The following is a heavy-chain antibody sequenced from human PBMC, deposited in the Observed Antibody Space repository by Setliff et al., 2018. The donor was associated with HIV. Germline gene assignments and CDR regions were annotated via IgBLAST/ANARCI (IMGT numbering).Heavy chain of an antibody. D-gene: IGHD3-3*01. V-gene: IGHV1-2*02. CDR2: INPHSGDT. J-gene: IGHJ6*02. CDR1: GYTFTGYS. Sequence: ASVKVSCKASGYTFTGYSMHWVRQAPGQGLEWMGWINPHSGDTNYAQKFQDRVTMTRDTSVNIAYMQLSRLRSDDTAVYYCARAPTLFGVEYYYYFGMDVWGQGTTVTVSS. CDR3: ARAPTLFGVEYYYYFGMDV.